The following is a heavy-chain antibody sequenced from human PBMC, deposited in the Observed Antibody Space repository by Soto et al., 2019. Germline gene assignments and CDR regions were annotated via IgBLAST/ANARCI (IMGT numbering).Heavy chain of an antibody. CDR1: GGSISGYY. D-gene: IGHD2-15*01. CDR3: TGHAIIPKLQYGMDV. Sequence: SESLSLTCTVSGGSISGYYWSWIRQPPGKGLEWIGYIFYRGNTLYNPSLQSRVTISVDTSKNQFSLRLSSVTAADTAVYYCTGHAIIPKLQYGMDVWGQGASVTVSS. V-gene: IGHV4-59*03. CDR2: IFYRGNT. J-gene: IGHJ6*02.